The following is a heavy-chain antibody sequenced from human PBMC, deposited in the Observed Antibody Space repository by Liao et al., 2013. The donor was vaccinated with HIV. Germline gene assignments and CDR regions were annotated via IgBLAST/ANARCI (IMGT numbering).Heavy chain of an antibody. Sequence: QVRLQESGPGLVKPSQTLSLTCTVSGDLIRRDNYYWTWIRQPAGKGLEWIGRIYTSGSTNYNPSLKSRVTISVDTSKNQFSLKLSSVTAADTAVYYCARDWPNYDYVWGSYPDYYYYYMDVWGKGTTVTVSS. CDR1: GDLIRRDNYY. CDR2: IYTSGST. V-gene: IGHV4-61*02. J-gene: IGHJ6*03. CDR3: ARDWPNYDYVWGSYPDYYYYYMDV. D-gene: IGHD3-16*02.